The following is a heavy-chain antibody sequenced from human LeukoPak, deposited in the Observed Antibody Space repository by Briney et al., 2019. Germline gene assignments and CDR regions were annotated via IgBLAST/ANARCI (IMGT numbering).Heavy chain of an antibody. CDR3: ARVGIVVVPAAIPRYYYYYYMDV. CDR1: GYTFTSYG. J-gene: IGHJ6*03. D-gene: IGHD2-2*01. V-gene: IGHV1-8*03. CDR2: MNPNSGNT. Sequence: ASVKVSCKASGYTFTSYGISWVRQAPGQGLEWMGWMNPNSGNTGYAQKFQGRVTITRNTSISTAYMELSSLRSEDTAVYYCARVGIVVVPAAIPRYYYYYYMDVWGKGTTVTVSS.